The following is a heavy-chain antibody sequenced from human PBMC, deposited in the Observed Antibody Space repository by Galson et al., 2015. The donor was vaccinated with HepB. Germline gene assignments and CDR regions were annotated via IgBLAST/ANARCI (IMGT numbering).Heavy chain of an antibody. CDR3: ARGILVVVTGHDAFDI. Sequence: QSGAEVKKPGESLRISWKASGYSFTSYWIGWVRQMPGKVLEWMGIIYPGDSDIRYSQSFRGQVTISADKSINTSYLQWSSLKASDTAMYYCARGILVVVTGHDAFDIWGQGTMVTVSS. J-gene: IGHJ3*02. V-gene: IGHV5-51*01. CDR2: IYPGDSDI. CDR1: GYSFTSYW. D-gene: IGHD3-22*01.